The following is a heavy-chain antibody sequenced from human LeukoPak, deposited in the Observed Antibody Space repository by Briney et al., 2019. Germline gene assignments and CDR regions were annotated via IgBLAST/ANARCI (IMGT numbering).Heavy chain of an antibody. CDR2: IYYSGST. J-gene: IGHJ6*02. V-gene: IGHV4-59*08. Sequence: SETLSLTCTVSGGSISSYYWSWIRQPPGKGLEWIGYIYYSGSTNYNPSPKSRVTISVDTSKNQFSLKLSSVTAADTAVYYCARRHYYYGMDVWGQGTTVTVSS. CDR3: ARRHYYYGMDV. CDR1: GGSISSYY.